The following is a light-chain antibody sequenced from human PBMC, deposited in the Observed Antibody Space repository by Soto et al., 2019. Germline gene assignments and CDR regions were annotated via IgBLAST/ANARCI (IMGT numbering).Light chain of an antibody. CDR3: QQYNNWPGT. CDR1: QSVSSK. J-gene: IGKJ1*01. Sequence: EIVLTQSPGTLSVSPGERATLSSRASQSVSSKLAWYQQKPGQAPRLLFYGASTGATGIPARFSGSGSETEFTLSISSLQSEDFAVYYCQQYNNWPGTFGQGTKV. V-gene: IGKV3-15*01. CDR2: GAS.